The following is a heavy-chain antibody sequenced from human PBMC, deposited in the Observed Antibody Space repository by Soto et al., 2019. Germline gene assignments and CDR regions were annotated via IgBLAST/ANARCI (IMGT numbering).Heavy chain of an antibody. V-gene: IGHV4-30-2*01. CDR1: GYSVIRAGYS. D-gene: IGHD3-22*01. CDR3: ARANRLGTYYYDN. CDR2: IFHTGST. J-gene: IGHJ4*02. Sequence: SETLSLTCAVSGYSVIRAGYSWSWVRQPPGKGLEWIGYIFHTGSTYYNPSLRSRVTISIDKSKNQFSLNLSSVTAADTAVYYCARANRLGTYYYDNCGQGTRVSVSS.